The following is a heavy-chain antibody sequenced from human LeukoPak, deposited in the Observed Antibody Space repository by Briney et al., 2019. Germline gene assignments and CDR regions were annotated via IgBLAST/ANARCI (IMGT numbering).Heavy chain of an antibody. CDR3: ARLNREVVAAIY. CDR2: IYPGDSDT. J-gene: IGHJ4*02. CDR1: GYSFTSYW. Sequence: GESLKISCXGSGYSFTSYWIGWVRRMPGKGLEWMGIIYPGDSDTRYSPSFQSQVTISADKSISPVSLQWSSLKASDTAMYYCARLNREVVAAIYWGQGTLVTVSS. D-gene: IGHD2-15*01. V-gene: IGHV5-51*01.